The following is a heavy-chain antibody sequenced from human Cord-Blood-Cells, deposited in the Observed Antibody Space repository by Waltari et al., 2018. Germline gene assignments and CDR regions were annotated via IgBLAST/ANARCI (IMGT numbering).Heavy chain of an antibody. J-gene: IGHJ3*02. CDR3: ARDRLRFAFDI. D-gene: IGHD3-10*01. CDR2: IKKDGSEK. CDR1: GFTFSSYW. Sequence: EVQLVESGGGLVQPGGSLRLSCAASGFTFSSYWMRWVRQAPGKGLGWVANIKKDGSEKYYVDSVKGRFTISRDNAKNSLYLQMNSLRAEDTAVYYCARDRLRFAFDIWGQGTMVTVSS. V-gene: IGHV3-7*01.